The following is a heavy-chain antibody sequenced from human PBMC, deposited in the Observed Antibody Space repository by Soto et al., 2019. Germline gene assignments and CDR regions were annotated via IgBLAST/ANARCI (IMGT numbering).Heavy chain of an antibody. Sequence: SETLSVTGTVSGGSISSSSYYWGWIRQPPGKGLEWIGSIYYSGSTYYNPSLKSRVTISVDTSKNQFSLKLSSVTAADTAVYYCARHGRANYYYYMDVWGKGTTVTGSS. CDR2: IYYSGST. CDR3: ARHGRANYYYYMDV. J-gene: IGHJ6*03. D-gene: IGHD3-10*01. CDR1: GGSISSSSYY. V-gene: IGHV4-39*01.